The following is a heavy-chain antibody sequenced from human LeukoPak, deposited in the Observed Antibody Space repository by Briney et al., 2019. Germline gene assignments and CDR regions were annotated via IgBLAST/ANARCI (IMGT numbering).Heavy chain of an antibody. Sequence: GGSLRLSCAASGFTFSSYWMSWVRQAPGKGLEWVANIKQDGSEKYYVDSVKGRFTISRDNAKNSLYLQMNSLRAEDTAVYYCARDGVGHQWLARPAWGQGTLVTVSS. J-gene: IGHJ4*02. CDR1: GFTFSSYW. V-gene: IGHV3-7*03. CDR3: ARDGVGHQWLARPA. D-gene: IGHD6-19*01. CDR2: IKQDGSEK.